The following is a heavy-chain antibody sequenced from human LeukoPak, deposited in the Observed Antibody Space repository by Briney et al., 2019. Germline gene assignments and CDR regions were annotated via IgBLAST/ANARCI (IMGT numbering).Heavy chain of an antibody. Sequence: PGGSLRLSCSASGFTFSSYAMHWVRQAPGKGLEYVSAMSSNGGNTYYADSIKGRFSISRDNSKNTVFLQMSSLRPEDTAVYYCVKGVQYSGSYYTFDHWGQGSLVTVSS. CDR1: GFTFSSYA. J-gene: IGHJ4*02. CDR2: MSSNGGNT. V-gene: IGHV3-64D*09. D-gene: IGHD1-26*01. CDR3: VKGVQYSGSYYTFDH.